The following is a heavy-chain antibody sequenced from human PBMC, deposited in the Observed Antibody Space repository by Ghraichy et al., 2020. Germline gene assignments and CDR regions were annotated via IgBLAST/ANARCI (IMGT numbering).Heavy chain of an antibody. D-gene: IGHD6-6*01. V-gene: IGHV4-39*01. CDR1: GGSISSSSYY. J-gene: IGHJ4*02. CDR3: ARSPPKKSYSSSSGYYFDY. CDR2: IYYSGST. Sequence: SETLSLTCTVSGGSISSSSYYWGWIRQPPGKGLEWIGSIYYSGSTYYNPSLKSRVTISVDTSKNQFSLKLSSVTAADTAVYYCARSPPKKSYSSSSGYYFDYWGQGTLVTVSS.